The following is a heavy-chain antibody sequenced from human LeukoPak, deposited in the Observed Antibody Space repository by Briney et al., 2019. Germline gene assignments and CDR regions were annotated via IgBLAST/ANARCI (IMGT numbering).Heavy chain of an antibody. D-gene: IGHD3-10*01. CDR3: ATATYSASHY. CDR2: IWPGDFNT. CDR1: VYTFTTYW. V-gene: IGHV5-51*01. J-gene: IGHJ4*02. Sequence: GESLKISCQGSVYTFTTYWIGWVRQMPGRGLEWMGIIWPGDFNTKYSPSFQGQVTISVDKSINTAYLQWRSLQASDTAIYYCATATYSASHYWGQGTRVTVSS.